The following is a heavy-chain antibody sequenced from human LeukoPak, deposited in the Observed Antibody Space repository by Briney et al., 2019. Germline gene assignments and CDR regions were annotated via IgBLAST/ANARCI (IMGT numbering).Heavy chain of an antibody. Sequence: GGSLRLSCAASGFTFSSYSMNWIRQAPGKGLEWVSYISSSSSTIYYADSVKGRFTISRDNAKNSLYLRMNSLRAEDTAVYYCAREQLVPAAPFDYWGQGTLVTVSS. D-gene: IGHD2-2*01. V-gene: IGHV3-48*01. J-gene: IGHJ4*02. CDR2: ISSSSSTI. CDR1: GFTFSSYS. CDR3: AREQLVPAAPFDY.